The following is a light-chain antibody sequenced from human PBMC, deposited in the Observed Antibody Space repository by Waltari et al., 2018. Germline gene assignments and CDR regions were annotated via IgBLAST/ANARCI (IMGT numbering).Light chain of an antibody. V-gene: IGKV1-5*01. CDR3: QHYTTPWT. CDR2: DAS. Sequence: DIQMTQSPSTLPASVGDRVTITCRASLGVSTWLAWYQQKPGKAPKLLIYDASSLESGVPLRFSGSGSGTEFTLTISSLQPDDFATYYCQHYTTPWTFGQGTLV. CDR1: LGVSTW. J-gene: IGKJ1*01.